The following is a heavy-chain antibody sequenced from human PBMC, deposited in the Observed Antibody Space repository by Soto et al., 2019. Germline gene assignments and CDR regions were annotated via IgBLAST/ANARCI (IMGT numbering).Heavy chain of an antibody. CDR1: GDALRSKF. Sequence: ASVELRWKASGDALRSKFLHWVRQAHKQRLEWMGWIGATNGKTEYSQKIQDRVTITRDTSASTVYMELSSLRPEDTAVYYCARDASGSQYADVREWLDPWGQGTLVTVSS. D-gene: IGHD3-16*01. V-gene: IGHV1-3*01. J-gene: IGHJ5*02. CDR3: ARDASGSQYADVREWLDP. CDR2: IGATNGKT.